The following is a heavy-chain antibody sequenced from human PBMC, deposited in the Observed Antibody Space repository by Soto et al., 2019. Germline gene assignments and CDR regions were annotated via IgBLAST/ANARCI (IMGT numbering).Heavy chain of an antibody. CDR2: IKSKTDGGTT. D-gene: IGHD3-10*01. Sequence: GGSLRLSCAASGFTFSNAWMNWVRQAPGKGLEWVGRIKSKTDGGTTDYAAPVKGRFTISREDSKNTLYLQMNSLKTEDTAVYYCTAGTTGGKGWFGELFWDTKHGYYGMDVWGQGTTVTVSS. V-gene: IGHV3-15*07. CDR1: GFTFSNAW. CDR3: TAGTTGGKGWFGELFWDTKHGYYGMDV. J-gene: IGHJ6*02.